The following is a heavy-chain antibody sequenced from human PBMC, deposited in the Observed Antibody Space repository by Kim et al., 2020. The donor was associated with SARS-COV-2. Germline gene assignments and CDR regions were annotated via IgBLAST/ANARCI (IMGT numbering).Heavy chain of an antibody. V-gene: IGHV3-13*04. CDR3: ARGGDNYYDSSGYYYGGMDV. D-gene: IGHD3-22*01. CDR1: GFTFSSYD. J-gene: IGHJ6*02. CDR2: IGNAGDT. Sequence: GGSLRLSCAATGFTFSSYDMHWVRQATGKGLEWVSAIGNAGDTYYPGSVKGRFTISRENAKNSLYLQMNSLRSGDTAVYYCARGGDNYYDSSGYYYGGMDVWGQVPTVTVSS.